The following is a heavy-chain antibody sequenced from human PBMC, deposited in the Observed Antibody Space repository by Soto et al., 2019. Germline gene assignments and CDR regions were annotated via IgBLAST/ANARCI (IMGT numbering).Heavy chain of an antibody. CDR3: ARGGDVNYYHGMDV. J-gene: IGHJ6*02. CDR1: GYTFTSYG. CDR2: ISAYNGKT. V-gene: IGHV1-18*01. Sequence: QVQLVQSGGEVKKPGASVKLSCTASGYTFTSYGISWVRQAPGQGLEWMGWISAYNGKTNYAQNVQGRVTMTTDTSTRTPYMDPRSLRSDDTAVYYCARGGDVNYYHGMDVWGQGTTVTVSS. D-gene: IGHD5-12*01.